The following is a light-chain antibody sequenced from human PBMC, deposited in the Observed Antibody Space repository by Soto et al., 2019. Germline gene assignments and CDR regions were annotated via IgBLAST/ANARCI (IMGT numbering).Light chain of an antibody. CDR3: QQYDDWLRLT. Sequence: EIVMTQSPATLSVSPGERATLSCRASQSVNIYLAWYQQKPGQAPRLLIFGASYRATGIPARFSGSGSGTEFNLTIISRQSEDFAVYFCQQYDDWLRLTFGGGTKVEIK. CDR1: QSVNIY. CDR2: GAS. J-gene: IGKJ4*01. V-gene: IGKV3D-15*01.